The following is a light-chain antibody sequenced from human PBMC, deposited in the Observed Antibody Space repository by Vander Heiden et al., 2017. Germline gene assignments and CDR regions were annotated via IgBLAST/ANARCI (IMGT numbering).Light chain of an antibody. Sequence: DIQMTQSPSTLSASVGDRVAITCRASQSISNWLAWYQQKPGKAPNLLISKASTLESGGPSRFCGSGSGTEFTLTISSLQPDDFATDYSQQYNGTFGQGTKVEIK. V-gene: IGKV1-5*03. CDR3: QQYNGT. CDR1: QSISNW. CDR2: KAS. J-gene: IGKJ1*01.